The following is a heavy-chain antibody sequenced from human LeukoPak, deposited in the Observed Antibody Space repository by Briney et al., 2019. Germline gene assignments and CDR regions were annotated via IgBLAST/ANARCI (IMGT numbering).Heavy chain of an antibody. Sequence: ASVKVSCKASGYTFTGYYMHWVRQAPGQGLEWMGWINPNSGGTNYAQKFQGWVTMTRDTSISTAYMELSRLRSDDTAVYYCARAQASDIVVVPAAAALLPYYYYGMDVWGQGTTVTVSS. CDR2: INPNSGGT. D-gene: IGHD2-2*01. CDR1: GYTFTGYY. V-gene: IGHV1-2*04. J-gene: IGHJ6*02. CDR3: ARAQASDIVVVPAAAALLPYYYYGMDV.